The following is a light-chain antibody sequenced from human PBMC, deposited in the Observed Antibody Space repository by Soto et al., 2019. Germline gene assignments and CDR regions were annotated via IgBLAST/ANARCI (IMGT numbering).Light chain of an antibody. Sequence: IQMYQSPSTLSASVGDRVTIACRASQSISSFFAWYQHKPGKAPKLLIYDASGLETGVPSRFSGSGSGTEFTLTISSLQPDDFAAYYCQQYNRYSRTFGQGTMVDVK. CDR2: DAS. CDR3: QQYNRYSRT. V-gene: IGKV1-5*01. CDR1: QSISSF. J-gene: IGKJ1*01.